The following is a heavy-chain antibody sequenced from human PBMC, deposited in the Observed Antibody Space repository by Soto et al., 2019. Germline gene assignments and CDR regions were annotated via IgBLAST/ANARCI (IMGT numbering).Heavy chain of an antibody. V-gene: IGHV1-69*13. Sequence: AVKVSCKASGGTFSSYAISWVRQAPGQGLEWMGGIIPIFGTANYAQKFQGRVTITADESTSTAYMELSSLRSEDTAVYYCARVLSYGYDAFDIWGQGTMVTVSS. CDR3: ARVLSYGYDAFDI. CDR2: IIPIFGTA. CDR1: GGTFSSYA. J-gene: IGHJ3*02. D-gene: IGHD5-18*01.